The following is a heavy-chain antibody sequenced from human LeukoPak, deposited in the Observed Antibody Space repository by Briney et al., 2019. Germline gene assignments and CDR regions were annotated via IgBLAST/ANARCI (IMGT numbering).Heavy chain of an antibody. CDR1: GFTFSSYA. D-gene: IGHD6-13*01. V-gene: IGHV3-23*01. J-gene: IGHJ4*02. CDR2: ISGSGGST. Sequence: PGGSLRLSCAASGFTFSSYAMSWVRQAPGKGLEWVSAISGSGGSTYYADSVKGRFTISRDNSKNTLYLQMNSLRAEDTAVYYCAKDAARSPNSARPQSIAAAGTPLSGWGQGTLVTVSS. CDR3: AKDAARSPNSARPQSIAAAGTPLSG.